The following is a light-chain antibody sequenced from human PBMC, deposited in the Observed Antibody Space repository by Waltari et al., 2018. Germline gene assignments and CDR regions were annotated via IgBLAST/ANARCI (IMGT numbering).Light chain of an antibody. CDR2: GTS. CDR3: QQYDGEVVT. Sequence: EIVLTQSPGTLSLSPGERATLSCRASQSVTSLSLTWYQQKLCQAPRLLIYGTSTRAHGIPDRFSGSGSGTDFTLTISRLEPEDFAVYYCQQYDGEVVTFGGGTKVEI. CDR1: QSVTSLS. J-gene: IGKJ4*01. V-gene: IGKV3-20*01.